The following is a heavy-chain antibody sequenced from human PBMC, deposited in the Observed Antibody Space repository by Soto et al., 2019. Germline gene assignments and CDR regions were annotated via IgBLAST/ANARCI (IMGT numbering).Heavy chain of an antibody. CDR1: GFTVSSNY. CDR3: ARVPCSSTSCYGYYFDY. CDR2: IYSGGST. D-gene: IGHD2-2*01. J-gene: IGHJ4*02. V-gene: IGHV3-53*01. Sequence: EVQLVESGGGLIQPGGSLRLSCAASGFTVSSNYMSWVRQAPGKGLEWVSVIYSGGSTYYADSVKGRFTISRDNSKNTLYLQMNSLRAEDTAVYYCARVPCSSTSCYGYYFDYWGQGTLVTVAS.